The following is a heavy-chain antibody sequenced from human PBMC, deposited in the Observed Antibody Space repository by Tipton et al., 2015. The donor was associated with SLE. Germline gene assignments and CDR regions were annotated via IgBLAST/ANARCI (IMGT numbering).Heavy chain of an antibody. J-gene: IGHJ3*02. CDR1: GFIFGDYA. D-gene: IGHD3-22*01. V-gene: IGHV3-49*04. CDR3: TRWTSGYSHDPFDM. Sequence: SLRLSCTASGFIFGDYAMSWVRQAPGKGLEWVGLIRSKTYGGTTEYAATVKGRFIVSRDDSKSIAYLQMNSLETEDTAVYYCTRWTSGYSHDPFDMWGQGTMVTVSS. CDR2: IRSKTYGGTT.